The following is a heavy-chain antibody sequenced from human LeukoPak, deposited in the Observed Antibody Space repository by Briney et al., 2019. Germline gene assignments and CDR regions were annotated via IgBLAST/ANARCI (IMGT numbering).Heavy chain of an antibody. CDR3: ARLRAFAI. V-gene: IGHV3-7*01. CDR1: GFTFSSYG. Sequence: GGSLRLSCAASGFTFSSYGMHWVRQVPGKGLERVANIKEDESEKYYVYSVKGRFTISRDNAKNSLYLQMNTLRVEDTAVYYCARLRAFAIWGQGTMVTVSS. CDR2: IKEDESEK. J-gene: IGHJ3*02.